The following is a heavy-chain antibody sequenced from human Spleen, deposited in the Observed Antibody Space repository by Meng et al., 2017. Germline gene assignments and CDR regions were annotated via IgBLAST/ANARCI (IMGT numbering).Heavy chain of an antibody. Sequence: QRQRQESGPGLVKPSETLSLTCTVSGGSISGSSYYWGWIRQPPGKGLDWIGSIYYSGSTYYNPSLKSRVTISVDTSKNQFSLKLSSVTAADTAVYYCARDGSIAAGGDFDYWGQGTLVTVSS. J-gene: IGHJ4*02. CDR2: IYYSGST. V-gene: IGHV4-39*07. CDR3: ARDGSIAAGGDFDY. D-gene: IGHD6-13*01. CDR1: GGSISGSSYY.